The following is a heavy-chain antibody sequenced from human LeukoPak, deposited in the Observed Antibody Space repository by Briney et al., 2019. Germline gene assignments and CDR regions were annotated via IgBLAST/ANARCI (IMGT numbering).Heavy chain of an antibody. V-gene: IGHV3-23*01. CDR2: ISGSGGST. Sequence: GSLRLSCAASGFTFSSYAMSWVRQAPGKGLEWVSAISGSGGSTYYADSVKGRFTISRDNSKDTLYLQMNSLRAEDTAVYYCAKDLGYYYGSGSSDYWGQGTLVTVSS. D-gene: IGHD3-10*01. CDR3: AKDLGYYYGSGSSDY. J-gene: IGHJ4*02. CDR1: GFTFSSYA.